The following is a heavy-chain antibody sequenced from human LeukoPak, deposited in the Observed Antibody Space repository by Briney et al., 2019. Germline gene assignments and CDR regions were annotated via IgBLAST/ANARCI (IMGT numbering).Heavy chain of an antibody. CDR3: ARVSDAFDYFCDS. CDR1: GFAFSTYS. V-gene: IGHV3-21*01. J-gene: IGHJ4*02. CDR2: VSRSSRFL. D-gene: IGHD3-16*01. Sequence: GGSLRLSCAASGFAFSTYSMNWVRQAPGKGLEWVSSVSRSSRFLFYADSVQRRFTISRDDAKDSLFLQMNSLRAEDTAVYYCARVSDAFDYFCDSWGQGTLVTVSS.